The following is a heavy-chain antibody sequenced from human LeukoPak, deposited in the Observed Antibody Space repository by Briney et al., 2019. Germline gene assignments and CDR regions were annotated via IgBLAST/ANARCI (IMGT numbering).Heavy chain of an antibody. J-gene: IGHJ4*02. V-gene: IGHV3-15*01. Sequence: GGSLRLSCAASGFTFSNAWMSWVRQAPGKGLEWVGRIKSKTDGGTTDYAAPVKGRFTISRDDSKNTLYLQMNSLRAEDTAVYYCAKDRGYCTSTTCYALHYFDYWGQGTLVTVSS. CDR2: IKSKTDGGTT. CDR1: GFTFSNAW. CDR3: AKDRGYCTSTTCYALHYFDY. D-gene: IGHD2-2*01.